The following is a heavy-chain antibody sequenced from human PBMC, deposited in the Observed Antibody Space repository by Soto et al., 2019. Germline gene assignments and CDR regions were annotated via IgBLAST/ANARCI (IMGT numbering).Heavy chain of an antibody. V-gene: IGHV4-31*03. CDR1: GYSITAGGYY. CDR2: FYSSGSI. J-gene: IGHJ5*02. D-gene: IGHD6-19*01. CDR3: ARMYSSGSGWFHP. Sequence: TLSLTCFVSGYSITAGGYYWSWVRHHPGKGLEWIGSFYSSGSIIYNPSLRSRVSISGDTSSNQFSMSLTSVTAADTARYYCARMYSSGSGWFHPWGQGTLVTVSS.